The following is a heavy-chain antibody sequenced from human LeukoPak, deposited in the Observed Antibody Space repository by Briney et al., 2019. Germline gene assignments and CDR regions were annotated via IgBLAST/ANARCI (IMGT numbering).Heavy chain of an antibody. CDR3: ANTQGRAYYDSRGS. V-gene: IGHV3-23*01. CDR2: ISGSGGST. Sequence: GGSLRLSCAASGFTFSSYAMSWVRQAPGKGLEWVSAISGSGGSTYYADSVKGRFTISRDNSKNTLYLQMNSLRAEDTAVYYCANTQGRAYYDSRGSWGQGTLVTVSS. CDR1: GFTFSSYA. D-gene: IGHD3-22*01. J-gene: IGHJ5*02.